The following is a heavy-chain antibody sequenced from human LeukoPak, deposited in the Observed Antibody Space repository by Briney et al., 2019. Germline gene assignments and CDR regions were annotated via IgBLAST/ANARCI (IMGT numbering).Heavy chain of an antibody. CDR2: SSSSSSYT. Sequence: GGSLRLSCAASGFTFSDYYMSWIRQAPGKGLEWVSYSSSSSSYTNYADSVKGRFTISRDNAKNSLYLQMNSLRAEDTAVYYCARGGVDSSGYRFDYWGQGTLGTVSA. D-gene: IGHD3-22*01. CDR3: ARGGVDSSGYRFDY. J-gene: IGHJ4*02. V-gene: IGHV3-11*05. CDR1: GFTFSDYY.